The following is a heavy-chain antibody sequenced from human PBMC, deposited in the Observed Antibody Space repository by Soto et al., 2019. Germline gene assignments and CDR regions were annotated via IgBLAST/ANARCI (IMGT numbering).Heavy chain of an antibody. D-gene: IGHD2-8*01. V-gene: IGHV3-23*01. CDR2: ISASGGGT. CDR1: GFTFSSYT. CDR3: AKGAGILMVDANFDY. Sequence: EVQLLESGGGLVQPGGSLRLSCAASGFTFSSYTMSWVRQAPGKGLEWVSTISASGGGTYYAGSVKGRFTISRDNSKNALYLQMNSLRAEDTAVYYCAKGAGILMVDANFDYWGPGSLVTVSS. J-gene: IGHJ4*02.